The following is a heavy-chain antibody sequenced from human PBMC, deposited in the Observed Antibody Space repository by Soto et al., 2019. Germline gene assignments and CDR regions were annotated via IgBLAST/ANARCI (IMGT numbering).Heavy chain of an antibody. CDR1: GYTFTSYD. V-gene: IGHV1-8*01. Sequence: ASVKVSCKASGYTFTSYDINWVRQATGQGLEWMGWMNPNNGNTGYSQKFQGRVTMTRDTSISTAYMDLSSLRSEDTALYYCAASRGFDSSGYSGYYYGMDVWGQGTTVTVSS. J-gene: IGHJ6*02. CDR2: MNPNNGNT. CDR3: AASRGFDSSGYSGYYYGMDV. D-gene: IGHD3-22*01.